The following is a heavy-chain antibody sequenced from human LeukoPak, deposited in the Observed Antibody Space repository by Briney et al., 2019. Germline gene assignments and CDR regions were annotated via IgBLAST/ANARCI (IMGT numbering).Heavy chain of an antibody. CDR1: GDSVSNNSAS. D-gene: IGHD3-9*01. V-gene: IGHV6-1*01. CDR2: TYYRSRWYK. J-gene: IGHJ5*02. CDR3: ARWLTT. Sequence: SQTLSLTCVISGDSVSNNSASWNWIRQSPSRGLEWLGRTYYRSRWYKDYAVSVKSRITINPDTSKDQFSLQLNSVTPEDTAVYYCARWLTTWGQGTLVTVSS.